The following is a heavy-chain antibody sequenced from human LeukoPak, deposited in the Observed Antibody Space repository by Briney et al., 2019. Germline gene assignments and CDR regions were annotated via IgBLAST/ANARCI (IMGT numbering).Heavy chain of an antibody. V-gene: IGHV1-18*01. Sequence: ASVKVSCKASRYTFTSYGVSWVRQAPGQGLEWMGWISAYNGNTNYAQKLQGRVTMTTDTSTSTAYMELRSLRSDDTAVYYCARDRAGFIAVAGTVGDYWGQGTLVTVSS. CDR3: ARDRAGFIAVAGTVGDY. CDR2: ISAYNGNT. CDR1: RYTFTSYG. D-gene: IGHD6-19*01. J-gene: IGHJ4*02.